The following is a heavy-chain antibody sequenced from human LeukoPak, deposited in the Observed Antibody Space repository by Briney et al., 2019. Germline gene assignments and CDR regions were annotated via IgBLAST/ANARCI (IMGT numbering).Heavy chain of an antibody. Sequence: GGSLRLSCAASGFTFSSYSMNWVRQAPGKGLEWVSSISSRSSYIYYADSVKGRFTISRDNAKNSLYLQMNSLRAEDTAVYYCARIPTRPLYYYYGMDVWGQGTTVTVSS. CDR2: ISSRSSYI. J-gene: IGHJ6*02. CDR1: GFTFSSYS. V-gene: IGHV3-21*01. CDR3: ARIPTRPLYYYYGMDV.